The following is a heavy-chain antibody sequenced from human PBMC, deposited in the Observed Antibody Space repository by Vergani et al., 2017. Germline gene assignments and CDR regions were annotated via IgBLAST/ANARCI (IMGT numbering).Heavy chain of an antibody. CDR2: ISYDGSNK. J-gene: IGHJ6*02. Sequence: QVQLVESGGGVVQPGRSLRLSCAASGFTFSSYGMHWVRQAPGKGLEWVAVISYDGSNKYYADSVKGRFTISRDNSKNTLYLQMNSLRAEDTAVYYCANPEGAADDLPDYYGMDVWGQGTTVTVSS. CDR1: GFTFSSYG. V-gene: IGHV3-30*18. D-gene: IGHD6-13*01. CDR3: ANPEGAADDLPDYYGMDV.